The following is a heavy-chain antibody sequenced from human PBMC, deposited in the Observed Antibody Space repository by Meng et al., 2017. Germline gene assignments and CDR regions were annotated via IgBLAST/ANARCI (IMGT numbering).Heavy chain of an antibody. CDR3: ATRGNPYLNC. J-gene: IGHJ4*02. CDR1: GYTLSSDG. Sequence: QGQLVDAGAVVKKSGASVKASCDTSGYTLSSDGFAWVRQTPEQVLEWLGWINVYSGITNYAQKFQGRVTMTTDTSTRTGYMELTSLTSDDTATYYCATRGNPYLNCWGQGTLVTVSS. V-gene: IGHV1-18*01. CDR2: INVYSGIT.